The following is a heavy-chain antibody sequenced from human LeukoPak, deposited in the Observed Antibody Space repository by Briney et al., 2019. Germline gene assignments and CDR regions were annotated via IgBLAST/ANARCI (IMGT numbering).Heavy chain of an antibody. V-gene: IGHV3-23*01. CDR2: ISDSGRSS. D-gene: IGHD3-16*02. CDR3: ARHDSFIPF. Sequence: GGSLRLSCVASGFTFSDYAMSWVRQAPGKGLEWVSGISDSGRSSYYTDSVKGRCTISRDNSKNTVSLQINNLRIEGTSVSFCARHDSFIPFWGQGTLVTVTS. J-gene: IGHJ4*02. CDR1: GFTFSDYA.